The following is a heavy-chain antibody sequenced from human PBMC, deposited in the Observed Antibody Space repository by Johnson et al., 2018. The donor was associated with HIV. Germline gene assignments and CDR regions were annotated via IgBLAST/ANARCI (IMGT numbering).Heavy chain of an antibody. D-gene: IGHD2-2*01. CDR3: ARRSITSDGFDI. CDR1: GFTFDDHG. J-gene: IGHJ3*02. Sequence: QMQLVESGGGVVRPGGSLRLSCAASGFTFDDHGMNWVRQAPGKGLEWVAFIRSDGSNKYYADSVKGRFTISRDNSKNTLYLHMNSLRAGDTAVYYCARRSITSDGFDIWGQGTMVTVSS. V-gene: IGHV3-33*08. CDR2: IRSDGSNK.